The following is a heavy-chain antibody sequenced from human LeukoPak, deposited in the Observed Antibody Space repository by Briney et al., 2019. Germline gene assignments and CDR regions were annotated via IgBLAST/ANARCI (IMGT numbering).Heavy chain of an antibody. D-gene: IGHD5-24*01. CDR2: ISGSGGNT. Sequence: GGSLRISCVGSGVTFGSYAMSWVRQAPGKGLEWVSGISGSGGNTYYSDSVKGRLTISRDNSRNTLYLQIYSLSAEDTAVYYCAKGNGYKNVGYFDSWGQGTLVTVSS. V-gene: IGHV3-23*01. CDR3: AKGNGYKNVGYFDS. J-gene: IGHJ4*02. CDR1: GVTFGSYA.